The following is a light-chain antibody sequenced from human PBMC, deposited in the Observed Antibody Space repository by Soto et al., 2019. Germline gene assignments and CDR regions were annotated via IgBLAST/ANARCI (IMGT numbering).Light chain of an antibody. CDR1: SSDVGGYNY. CDR3: CSYAGSYTSYVV. Sequence: QSALTQPRSVYGSPGQSVTISCTGTSSDVGGYNYVSWYQQHPGKAPKLMIYDVSKRPSGVPDRFSGSKSGNTASLTISGLQAEDEADYYCCSYAGSYTSYVVFGGGTKVTVL. J-gene: IGLJ2*01. V-gene: IGLV2-11*01. CDR2: DVS.